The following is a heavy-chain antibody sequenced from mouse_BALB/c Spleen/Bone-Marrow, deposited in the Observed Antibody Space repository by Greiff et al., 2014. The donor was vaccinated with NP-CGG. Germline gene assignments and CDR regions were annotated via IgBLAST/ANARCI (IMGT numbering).Heavy chain of an antibody. Sequence: EVQLQQSGAELVKPGASVKLSCTASGFNIKDTYMHWVKQRPEQGLEWIGRIDSANGNTKYDPKFQGKATITADTSSNTAYLQLSSLTSEDTAVYYCARLITTDYWGQGTTLTVSS. D-gene: IGHD2-4*01. V-gene: IGHV14-3*02. CDR2: IDSANGNT. J-gene: IGHJ2*01. CDR3: ARLITTDY. CDR1: GFNIKDTY.